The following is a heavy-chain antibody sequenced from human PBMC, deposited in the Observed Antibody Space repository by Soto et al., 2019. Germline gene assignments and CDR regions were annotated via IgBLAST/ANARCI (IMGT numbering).Heavy chain of an antibody. J-gene: IGHJ4*02. D-gene: IGHD6-13*01. Sequence: SETLSLTCAVSGGSISSSNWWSWVRQPPGKGLEWIGEIYHSGSTNYNPSLKSRVTISVDKSKNQFSLKLSSVTAADTAVYYCAGGPHSSPEGHLDYWGQGTLVIVSS. CDR1: GGSISSSNW. V-gene: IGHV4-4*02. CDR3: AGGPHSSPEGHLDY. CDR2: IYHSGST.